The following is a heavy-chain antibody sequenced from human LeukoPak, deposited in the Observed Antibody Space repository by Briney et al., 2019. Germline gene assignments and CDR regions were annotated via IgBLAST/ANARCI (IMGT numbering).Heavy chain of an antibody. J-gene: IGHJ4*02. CDR3: ASTQKYCSSTSCHYS. CDR1: GGSFSGYY. V-gene: IGHV4-34*01. D-gene: IGHD2-2*01. Sequence: PSETLSLTCAVYGGSFSGYYWSWIRQPPGKGLEWIGEINHSGSTNYNPSLKSRVTISVDTSKNQFSLKLSSVTAADTAVYYCASTQKYCSSTSCHYSWGQGTLVTVSS. CDR2: INHSGST.